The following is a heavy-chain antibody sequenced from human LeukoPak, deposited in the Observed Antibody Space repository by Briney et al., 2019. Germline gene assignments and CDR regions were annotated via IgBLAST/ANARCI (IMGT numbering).Heavy chain of an antibody. J-gene: IGHJ3*02. CDR1: GFTFSSYS. CDR3: ARSAVVPAARSGGARSTVKTTNVDAFDI. CDR2: ISSSSSTI. D-gene: IGHD2-2*01. Sequence: GGSLRLSCAASGFTFSSYSMNWVRQAPGKGLEWVSYISSSSSTIYYADSVKGRFTISRDNAKNSLYLQMNSLRAEDTAVYYCARSAVVPAARSGGARSTVKTTNVDAFDIWGQGTMVTVSS. V-gene: IGHV3-48*01.